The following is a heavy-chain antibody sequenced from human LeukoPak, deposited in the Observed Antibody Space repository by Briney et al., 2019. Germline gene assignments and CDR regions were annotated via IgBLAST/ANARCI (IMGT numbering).Heavy chain of an antibody. Sequence: SVKVSCKASGYTFTSYYMHWVRQAPGQGLEWMGGIIPIFGTANYAQKFQGRVTITADESTSTAYMELSSLRPEDTAVYYCARDYYDRAAFDIWGQGTMVTVSS. V-gene: IGHV1-69*13. CDR1: GYTFTSYY. CDR2: IIPIFGTA. D-gene: IGHD3-22*01. J-gene: IGHJ3*02. CDR3: ARDYYDRAAFDI.